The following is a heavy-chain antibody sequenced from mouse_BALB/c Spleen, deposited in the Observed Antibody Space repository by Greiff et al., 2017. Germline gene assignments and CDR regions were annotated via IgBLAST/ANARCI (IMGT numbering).Heavy chain of an antibody. D-gene: IGHD1-2*01. J-gene: IGHJ3*01. CDR2: IYPGNSDT. Sequence: VQLQQSGTVLARPGASVKMSCKASGYTFTSYWMHWVKQRPGQGLEWIGAIYPGNSDTSYNQKFKGKAKLTAVTSTSTAYMELSSLTDEDSAVYYCTIVITTATFAYWGQGTLVTVSA. CDR1: GYTFTSYW. V-gene: IGHV1-5*01. CDR3: TIVITTATFAY.